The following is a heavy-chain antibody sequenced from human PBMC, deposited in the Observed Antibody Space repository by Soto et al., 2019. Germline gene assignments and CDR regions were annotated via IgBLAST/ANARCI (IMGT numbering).Heavy chain of an antibody. CDR3: ARITYYYDSSGYYSGTYFDY. D-gene: IGHD3-22*01. V-gene: IGHV4-59*01. CDR2: IYYSGST. J-gene: IGHJ4*02. CDR1: GGSISSYY. Sequence: SETLSLTCTVSGGSISSYYWSWIRQPPGKGLEWIGYIYYSGSTNYNPSLKSRVTISVDTSKNQFSLKLSSVTAADTAVYYCARITYYYDSSGYYSGTYFDYRGQATLVTVS.